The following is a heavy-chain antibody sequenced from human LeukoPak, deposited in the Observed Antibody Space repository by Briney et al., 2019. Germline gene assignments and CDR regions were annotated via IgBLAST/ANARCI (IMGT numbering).Heavy chain of an antibody. V-gene: IGHV3-53*04. J-gene: IGHJ4*02. CDR2: IYSGGST. CDR3: ARAVPYCSGGSCYSTYFDY. D-gene: IGHD2-15*01. Sequence: GGSLRLSCAASGFTVSSNYMSWVHQAPGKGLEWVSVIYSGGSTYYADSVKGRFTISRHNSKNTLYLQMNSLRAEDTAVYYCARAVPYCSGGSCYSTYFDYWGQGTLVTVSS. CDR1: GFTVSSNY.